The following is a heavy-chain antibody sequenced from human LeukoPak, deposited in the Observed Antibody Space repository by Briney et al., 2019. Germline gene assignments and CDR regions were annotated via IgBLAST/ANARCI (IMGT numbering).Heavy chain of an antibody. CDR2: INPNSGGT. CDR1: GYTFTGYY. J-gene: IGHJ4*02. D-gene: IGHD3-10*01. CDR3: ARTMVRGQHFDY. V-gene: IGHV1-2*02. Sequence: ASVKVSCKASGYTFTGYYIHWVRQAPGQGLEWMGWINPNSGGTNYAQKFQGRVTMTRDTSISTAYMELSRLRSDDTAVYYCARTMVRGQHFDYWGQGTLVTVSS.